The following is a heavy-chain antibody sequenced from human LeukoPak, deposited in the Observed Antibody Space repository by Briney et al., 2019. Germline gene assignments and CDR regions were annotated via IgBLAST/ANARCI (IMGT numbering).Heavy chain of an antibody. CDR1: GGSFSGYY. CDR2: INHSGST. V-gene: IGHV4-34*01. J-gene: IGHJ3*02. CDR3: AREPTVVTREAFDI. D-gene: IGHD4-23*01. Sequence: SETLSLTCAVYGGSFSGYYWSWIRQPPGKGLEWIGEINHSGSTNYNPSLKSRVTISVDTSKNQFSLKLSSVTAADTAVYYCAREPTVVTREAFDIWGQGTMVTVSS.